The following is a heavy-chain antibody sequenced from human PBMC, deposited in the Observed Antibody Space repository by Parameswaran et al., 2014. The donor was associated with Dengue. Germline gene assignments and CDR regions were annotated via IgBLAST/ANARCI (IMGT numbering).Heavy chain of an antibody. J-gene: IGHJ6*02. V-gene: IGHV3-9*01. CDR3: AKDGSWDDYGDYPAGGYYGMDV. Sequence: VRQAPGKGLEWVSGISWNSGSIGYADSVKGRFTISRDNAKNSLYLQMNSLRAEDTALYYCAKDGSWDDYGDYPAGGYYGMDVWGQGTTVTVSS. D-gene: IGHD4-17*01. CDR2: ISWNSGSI.